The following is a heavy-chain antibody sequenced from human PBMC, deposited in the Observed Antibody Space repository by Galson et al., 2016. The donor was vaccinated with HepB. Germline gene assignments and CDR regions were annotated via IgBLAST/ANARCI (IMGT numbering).Heavy chain of an antibody. CDR1: GFSFSSYS. CDR2: ISSSSSYI. Sequence: SLRLSCAASGFSFSSYSMNWVRQAPGKGPEWVSSISSSSSYIYYADSVKGRFTISRDNAKNSLYLQMKSLRAEDTAIYYCAKGPDFWSGYYHFDYWGQGTLVTVSS. V-gene: IGHV3-21*04. CDR3: AKGPDFWSGYYHFDY. J-gene: IGHJ4*02. D-gene: IGHD3-3*01.